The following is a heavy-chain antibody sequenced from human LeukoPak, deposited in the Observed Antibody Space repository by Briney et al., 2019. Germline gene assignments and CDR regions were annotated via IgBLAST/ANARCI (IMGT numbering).Heavy chain of an antibody. Sequence: GGSLRLSCAASGFTFSSYAMSWVRQAPGKGLEWVSAISGSGGSTYYADSVKGRFTISRDNAKNSLYLQMNSLRAEDTAVYYCARDDRGTSVDYWGQGTLVTVSS. CDR1: GFTFSSYA. V-gene: IGHV3-23*01. D-gene: IGHD1-26*01. J-gene: IGHJ4*02. CDR3: ARDDRGTSVDY. CDR2: ISGSGGST.